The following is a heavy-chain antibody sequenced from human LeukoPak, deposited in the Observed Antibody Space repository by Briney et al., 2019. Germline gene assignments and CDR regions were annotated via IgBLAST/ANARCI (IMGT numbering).Heavy chain of an antibody. V-gene: IGHV3-30*18. CDR1: GFTFGAFG. J-gene: IGHJ3*02. Sequence: PGGSLRLSCAASGFTFGAFGIHWVRQPPGKGLEWVAVISYDGSNKYYADSVKGRFTISRDNSKNTLYLQMNSLRAEDTAVYYCAKDGDPKSPSMVGLGVFDIWGQGTMVTVSS. CDR3: AKDGDPKSPSMVGLGVFDI. CDR2: ISYDGSNK. D-gene: IGHD3-10*01.